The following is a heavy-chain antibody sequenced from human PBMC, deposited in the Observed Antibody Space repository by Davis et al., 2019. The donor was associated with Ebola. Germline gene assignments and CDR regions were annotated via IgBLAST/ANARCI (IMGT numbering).Heavy chain of an antibody. J-gene: IGHJ3*02. CDR1: GFTFSSYS. CDR3: ARDHYDSSGYGFDI. D-gene: IGHD3-22*01. CDR2: ISSSSSTI. Sequence: GGSLRLSCAASGFTFSSYSMNWVRQAPGKGLEWVSSISSSSSTIYYADSVKGRFTISRDNAKNSLYLQMNSLRDEDTAVYYCARDHYDSSGYGFDIWGQGTMVTVSS. V-gene: IGHV3-48*02.